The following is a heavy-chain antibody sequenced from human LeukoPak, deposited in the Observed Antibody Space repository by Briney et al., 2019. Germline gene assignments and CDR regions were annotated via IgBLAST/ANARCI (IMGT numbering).Heavy chain of an antibody. CDR3: AKVAVAGDAFDI. CDR1: GFTFSDYY. J-gene: IGHJ3*02. Sequence: GGSLRLSCAASGFTFSDYYMSWVRQAPGKGLEWVSAISGSGGSTYYADSVKGRFTISRDNSKNTLYLQMNSLRAEDTAVYYCAKVAVAGDAFDIWGQGTMVTVSS. V-gene: IGHV3-23*01. D-gene: IGHD6-19*01. CDR2: ISGSGGST.